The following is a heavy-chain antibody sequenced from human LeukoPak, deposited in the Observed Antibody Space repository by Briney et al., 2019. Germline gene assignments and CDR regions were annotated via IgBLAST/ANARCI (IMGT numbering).Heavy chain of an antibody. Sequence: ASVKVSCKASGYTFTGYYIHWVRQAPGQGLEWMGWIKPNSGGTNYAQKFQGRVTMTRDTSISTAYMELSRLRSDDTAVYYCARGGLSSSSEFDYWGQGTLVTVSS. CDR2: IKPNSGGT. J-gene: IGHJ4*02. CDR3: ARGGLSSSSEFDY. V-gene: IGHV1-2*02. CDR1: GYTFTGYY. D-gene: IGHD6-6*01.